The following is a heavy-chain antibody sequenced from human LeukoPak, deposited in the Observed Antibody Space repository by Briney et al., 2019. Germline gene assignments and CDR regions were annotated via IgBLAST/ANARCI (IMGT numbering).Heavy chain of an antibody. CDR2: INWNGGST. D-gene: IGHD3-22*01. V-gene: IGHV3-20*04. CDR3: ARDLTMIVYAFDI. Sequence: PGGSLRLSCAASGFPFDDYGMSWVRQAPGKGLEWVSGINWNGGSTGYADSVKGRFTISRDNAKNSLYLQMNSLRAEDTAVYYCARDLTMIVYAFDIWGQGTMVTVSS. CDR1: GFPFDDYG. J-gene: IGHJ3*02.